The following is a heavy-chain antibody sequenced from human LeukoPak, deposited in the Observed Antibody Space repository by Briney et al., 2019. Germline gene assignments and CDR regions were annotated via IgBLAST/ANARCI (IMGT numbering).Heavy chain of an antibody. D-gene: IGHD2-15*01. CDR1: GFTFSDYA. V-gene: IGHV3-23*01. CDR2: ISGGGTYT. CDR3: AKDRPFNVVAAPFFDY. J-gene: IGHJ4*02. Sequence: GGSLRLSCASSGFTFSDYAMTWVRQAPGRGLEWVSAISGGGTYTYYADSVKGRFTISRDNSKNTLYLQMNSLRAEDTAVYYCAKDRPFNVVAAPFFDYWGQGTLVTVSS.